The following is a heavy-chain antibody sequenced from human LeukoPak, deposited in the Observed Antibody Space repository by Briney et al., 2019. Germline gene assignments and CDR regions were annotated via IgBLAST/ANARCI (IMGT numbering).Heavy chain of an antibody. Sequence: PGGSLRLSCAASGFTFSSYAMSWVRQAPGKGQEWVSAIRGSGGSTYYADSVKGRFTISRDNSKNTLYLQMNSLRAEDTAVYYCAKQRVVVVPAAMSHDYWGQGTLVTVSS. CDR1: GFTFSSYA. J-gene: IGHJ4*02. V-gene: IGHV3-23*01. CDR2: IRGSGGST. CDR3: AKQRVVVVPAAMSHDY. D-gene: IGHD2-2*01.